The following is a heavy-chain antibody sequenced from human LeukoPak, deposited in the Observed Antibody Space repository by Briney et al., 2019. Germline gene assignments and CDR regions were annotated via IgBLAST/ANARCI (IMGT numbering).Heavy chain of an antibody. D-gene: IGHD3-10*01. Sequence: GGSLRLSCAASGFTFSSYAMSWVRQVPGKGLEWVSSISDSGVSTYYAASVEGLFTISRDNSKNTVYLQMHSLRVEDTAVYYCAKLGSGEPFDYWGQGTLVTVSS. CDR3: AKLGSGEPFDY. V-gene: IGHV3-23*01. CDR1: GFTFSSYA. J-gene: IGHJ4*02. CDR2: ISDSGVST.